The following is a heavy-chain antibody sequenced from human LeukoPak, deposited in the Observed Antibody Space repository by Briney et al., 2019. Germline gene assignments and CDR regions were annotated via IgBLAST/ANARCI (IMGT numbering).Heavy chain of an antibody. CDR3: ARSYLVRLPRPFDY. CDR1: GGSISNSGHY. V-gene: IGHV4-39*07. D-gene: IGHD2/OR15-2a*01. CDR2: VYFGGST. J-gene: IGHJ4*02. Sequence: PSETLSLTCGVSGGSISNSGHYWGWLRQPPGKGLEWIGSVYFGGSTYYNPSLKSRVTISVDTSKNQFSLRVNSVTAADTAVYYCARSYLVRLPRPFDYWGQGTLVTVSS.